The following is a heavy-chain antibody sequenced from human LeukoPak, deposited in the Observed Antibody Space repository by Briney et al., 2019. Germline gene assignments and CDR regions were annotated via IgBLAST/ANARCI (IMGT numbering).Heavy chain of an antibody. CDR2: IRYDGSDK. J-gene: IGHJ5*01. V-gene: IGHV3-30*02. CDR3: AKDRGAIGGPVRNWFDS. D-gene: IGHD3-10*01. CDR1: GFSFSSYG. Sequence: GGSLRLSFAASGFSFSSYGMHWVRQAPGKGLEWVAFIRYDGSDKYYADSVKGRFTISRDNSQNTLYLQMNSLRAEDTAVYYCAKDRGAIGGPVRNWFDSWGQGTLVTVSS.